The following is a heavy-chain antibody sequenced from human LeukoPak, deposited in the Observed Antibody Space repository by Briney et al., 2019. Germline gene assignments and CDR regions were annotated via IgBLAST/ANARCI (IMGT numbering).Heavy chain of an antibody. J-gene: IGHJ4*02. CDR2: IRYDGSNK. Sequence: GGSLRLSCAASGFTFSSYGMHWVRQAPGKGLEWVAFIRYDGSNKYYADSVKGRFTISRDNSKNTLFLQMNSLRAEDTAVYYCAKSQYCTPTSCSLDFDYWGQGTLVTVSS. D-gene: IGHD2-2*01. V-gene: IGHV3-30*02. CDR1: GFTFSSYG. CDR3: AKSQYCTPTSCSLDFDY.